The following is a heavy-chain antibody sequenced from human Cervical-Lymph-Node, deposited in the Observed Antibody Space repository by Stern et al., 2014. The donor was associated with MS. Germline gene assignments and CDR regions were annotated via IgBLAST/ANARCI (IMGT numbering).Heavy chain of an antibody. CDR2: IYYSGST. Sequence: QVQLQESGPGLVKPSETLSLTCTVSGGSISSYYWSWIRQPPGKGLEWIGYIYYSGSTNYNPSLKSRVTISVDTSKNQFSLKLSSVTAADTAVYYCARDHAVPGYSYGYGYYYGMDVWGQGTTVTVSS. D-gene: IGHD5-18*01. J-gene: IGHJ6*02. CDR3: ARDHAVPGYSYGYGYYYGMDV. CDR1: GGSISSYY. V-gene: IGHV4-59*01.